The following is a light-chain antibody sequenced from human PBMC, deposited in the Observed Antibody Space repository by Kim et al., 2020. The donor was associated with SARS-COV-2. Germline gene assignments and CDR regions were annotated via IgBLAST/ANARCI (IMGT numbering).Light chain of an antibody. V-gene: IGKV1-5*01. CDR3: QQYNSYWT. CDR1: ESISTW. Sequence: RSASVGDRVTITCRASESISTWLAWYQQKPGKAPKLLIYDASNLQSGVPSRFSGSGSGTEFTLTISSLQPDDFATYYCQQYNSYWTFGQGTKLEI. J-gene: IGKJ1*01. CDR2: DAS.